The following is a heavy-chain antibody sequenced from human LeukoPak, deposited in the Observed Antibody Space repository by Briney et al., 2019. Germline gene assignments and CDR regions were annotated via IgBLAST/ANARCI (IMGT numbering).Heavy chain of an antibody. CDR1: GGTFSSYA. Sequence: SVKVSCKASGGTFSSYAISWVRQAPGQGLECMGGIIPIFGTANYAQKFQGRVTITADESTSTAYMELSSLRSEDTAVYYCARAYSSNDWFDPWGQGTLVTVSS. D-gene: IGHD6-13*01. V-gene: IGHV1-69*13. CDR2: IIPIFGTA. J-gene: IGHJ5*02. CDR3: ARAYSSNDWFDP.